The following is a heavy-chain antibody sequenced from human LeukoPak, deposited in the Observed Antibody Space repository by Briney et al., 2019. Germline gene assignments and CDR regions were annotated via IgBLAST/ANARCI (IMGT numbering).Heavy chain of an antibody. CDR1: GGSISSGSYY. CDR2: IYTSRST. V-gene: IGHV4-61*02. J-gene: IGHJ5*02. CDR3: AGMRARCSSTSCYRFDP. D-gene: IGHD2-2*02. Sequence: PSQTLSLTCTVPGGSISSGSYYWSWIRQPAGKGLEWIGRIYTSRSTNYNPSLKSRVTISVDTSKNQFSLKLSSVTAADTAVYYCAGMRARCSSTSCYRFDPWGQGTLVTVSS.